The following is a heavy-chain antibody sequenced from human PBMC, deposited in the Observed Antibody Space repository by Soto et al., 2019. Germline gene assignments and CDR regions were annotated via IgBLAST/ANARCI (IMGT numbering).Heavy chain of an antibody. Sequence: GGSLRLSCAASGSTFSSYAMSWVRQAPGKGLEWVSAISGSGGSTYYADSVKGRFTISRDNSKNTLYLQMNSLRAEDTAVYYCAKVLKWFLATEWGQGTLVNVSS. CDR2: ISGSGGST. V-gene: IGHV3-23*01. CDR3: AKVLKWFLATE. D-gene: IGHD3-22*01. J-gene: IGHJ1*01. CDR1: GSTFSSYA.